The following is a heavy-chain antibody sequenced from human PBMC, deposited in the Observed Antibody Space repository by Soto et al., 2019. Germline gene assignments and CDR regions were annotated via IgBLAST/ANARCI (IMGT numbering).Heavy chain of an antibody. Sequence: EVELVESGGGLVKPGGSLKLSCAASGFTFRTYYMIWVRQAPGKGLEWVSTISAGGSNIYYAPSVKGRFTISRDNAKNLLYLQINSLRAEDTAVYYCARQYPSSSRHFDHWGQGTLVIVSS. D-gene: IGHD6-6*01. CDR1: GFTFRTYY. CDR2: ISAGGSNI. V-gene: IGHV3-21*01. J-gene: IGHJ4*02. CDR3: ARQYPSSSRHFDH.